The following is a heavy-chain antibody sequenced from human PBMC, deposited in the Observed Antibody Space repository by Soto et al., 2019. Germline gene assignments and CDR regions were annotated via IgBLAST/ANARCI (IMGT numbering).Heavy chain of an antibody. Sequence: SETLSLTCTVSGGSMRNYFWTWIRQPPGKGLEWIGYIHYSGTTSFFPSYNPSLRSRVTISEDTSKNQFSLKLLSVTTADTAVYFCAAGEASSRNLAPYYLGFWGQGTLVTVSP. CDR1: GGSMRNYF. J-gene: IGHJ4*02. D-gene: IGHD6-13*01. CDR2: IHYSGTT. V-gene: IGHV4-59*01. CDR3: AAGEASSRNLAPYYLGF.